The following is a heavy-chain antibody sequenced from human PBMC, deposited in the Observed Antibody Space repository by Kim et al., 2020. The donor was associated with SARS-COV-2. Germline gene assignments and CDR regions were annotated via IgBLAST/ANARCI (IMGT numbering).Heavy chain of an antibody. J-gene: IGHJ6*02. V-gene: IGHV3-49*03. CDR1: GFTFGDYA. D-gene: IGHD2-15*01. CDR2: IRSKAYGGTT. Sequence: GGSLRLSCTASGFTFGDYAMSWFRQAPGKGLEWVGFIRSKAYGGTTEYAASVKGRFTISRDDSKSIAYLQMNSLKTEDTAVYYCTRDNSSATPTLYYYYGMDVWGQGTTVTVSS. CDR3: TRDNSSATPTLYYYYGMDV.